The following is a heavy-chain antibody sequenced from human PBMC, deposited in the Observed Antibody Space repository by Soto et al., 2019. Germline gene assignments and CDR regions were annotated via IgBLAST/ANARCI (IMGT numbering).Heavy chain of an antibody. Sequence: QVQLVESGGSVVQPGRSLRLSCAASGFTFTSYGMHWVRQAPSKGLEWVAIISYDGSNKYYADSVKGRFTISRDNSKNTLYLQMNSLRAEDTALYYCANGDSLAAAAGNGYWGQGTLVTVSS. J-gene: IGHJ4*02. CDR1: GFTFTSYG. CDR3: ANGDSLAAAAGNGY. V-gene: IGHV3-30*18. CDR2: ISYDGSNK. D-gene: IGHD6-13*01.